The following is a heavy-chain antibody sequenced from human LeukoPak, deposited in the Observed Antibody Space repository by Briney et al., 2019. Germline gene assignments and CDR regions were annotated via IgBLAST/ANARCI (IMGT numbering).Heavy chain of an antibody. CDR2: IIPILGIA. CDR3: ARDSTPDSSEFNWFDP. Sequence: SVKVSCKASGGTFSSYAISWVRQAPGQGLEWMGRIIPILGIANYAQKFQGRVTITADKSTSTAYMELSSLRSEDTAVYYCARDSTPDSSEFNWFDPWGQGTLVTVSS. J-gene: IGHJ5*02. V-gene: IGHV1-69*04. CDR1: GGTFSSYA. D-gene: IGHD3-22*01.